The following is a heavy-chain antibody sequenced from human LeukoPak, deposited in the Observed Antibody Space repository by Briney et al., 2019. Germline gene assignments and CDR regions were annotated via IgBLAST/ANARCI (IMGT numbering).Heavy chain of an antibody. J-gene: IGHJ4*02. V-gene: IGHV4-31*03. CDR2: IYYSGST. D-gene: IGHD2-8*01. Sequence: QPSQTLPLTCTVSGGSISSGGYYWSWIRQHPGKGLEWIGYIYYSGSTYYNPSLKSRVTISVDTSKNQFSLKLSSVTAADTAVYYCARHGGCTHCVCYTVPPYYFDYWGREPWSPSP. CDR1: GGSISSGGYY. CDR3: ARHGGCTHCVCYTVPPYYFDY.